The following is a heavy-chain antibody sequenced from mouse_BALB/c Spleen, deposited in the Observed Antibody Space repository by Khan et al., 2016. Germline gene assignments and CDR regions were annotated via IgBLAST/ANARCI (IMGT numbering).Heavy chain of an antibody. CDR2: INTYTGES. CDR3: ARYRYYYGSSKYFDV. Sequence: QIQLVQSGPELKKPGETVKISCKASGYTFTNYGMNWVKQAPGKDLKWMGWINTYTGESTYADDFKGRFAFSLETSASTAYLQINNLRNEDTATYFCARYRYYYGSSKYFDVWGAGTTVTVSS. CDR1: GYTFTNYG. V-gene: IGHV9-3-1*01. J-gene: IGHJ1*01. D-gene: IGHD1-1*01.